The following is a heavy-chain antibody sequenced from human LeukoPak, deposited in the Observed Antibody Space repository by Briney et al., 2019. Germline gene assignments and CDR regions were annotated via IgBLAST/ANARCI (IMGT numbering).Heavy chain of an antibody. CDR2: ISSSGSTI. D-gene: IGHD2-2*01. V-gene: IGHV3-48*03. Sequence: PGGSLRFSCAASGFTFSSYEMNWVRQAPGKGLEWVSYISSSGSTIYYADSVKGRFTISRDNAKNSLYLQMNSLRAEDTAVYYCARDRYCSSTSCYWAYYYYYYGMDVWGQGTTVTVSS. CDR3: ARDRYCSSTSCYWAYYYYYYGMDV. CDR1: GFTFSSYE. J-gene: IGHJ6*02.